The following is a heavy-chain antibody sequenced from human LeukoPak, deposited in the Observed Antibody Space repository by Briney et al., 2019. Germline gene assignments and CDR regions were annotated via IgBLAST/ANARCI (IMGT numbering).Heavy chain of an antibody. CDR2: VNHSGST. CDR3: ARYHPIFGASFSFDK. D-gene: IGHD3-3*01. J-gene: IGHJ4*02. CDR1: SGSFSGYY. Sequence: SETLSLTCAVYSGSFSGYYWSWIRQPPGQGLEWIGEVNHSGSTNYNPSLKSRVTISVDTSKKHFSLMLSSVTAADTAVYYCARYHPIFGASFSFDKWGQGTLVTVSS. V-gene: IGHV4-34*01.